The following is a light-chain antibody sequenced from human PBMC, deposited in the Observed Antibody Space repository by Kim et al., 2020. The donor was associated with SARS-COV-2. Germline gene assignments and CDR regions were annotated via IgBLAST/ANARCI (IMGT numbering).Light chain of an antibody. CDR2: GNSDGSH. V-gene: IGLV4-69*01. CDR1: NGHSTNA. Sequence: ASAKLTCTLSNGHSTNASAWQQQRPGKGPRDLMKGNSDGSHSKGDGIPDRFAGSSSGAERYLTISSLQSDDEADYYCQTWGPGIRVFGGGTKVTVL. J-gene: IGLJ3*02. CDR3: QTWGPGIRV.